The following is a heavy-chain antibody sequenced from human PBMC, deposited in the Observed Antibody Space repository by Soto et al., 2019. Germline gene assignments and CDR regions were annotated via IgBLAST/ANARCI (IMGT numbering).Heavy chain of an antibody. CDR2: FHYNGDT. Sequence: QLQLQESGPGLVKPSETVSLTCSVPAAYIRATNFYWGWIRQPPGKGLEWIGSFHYNGDTYSNPSLETRLTLSVDTSKSQLYLILTSVTAADTAVYYCARGRSGIQLWFPHYLDYWGQGTLVTVSS. CDR3: ARGRSGIQLWFPHYLDY. V-gene: IGHV4-39*01. D-gene: IGHD5-18*01. J-gene: IGHJ4*02. CDR1: AAYIRATNFY.